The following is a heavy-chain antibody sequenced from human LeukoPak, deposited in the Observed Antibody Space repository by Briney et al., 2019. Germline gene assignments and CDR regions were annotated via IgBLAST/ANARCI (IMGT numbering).Heavy chain of an antibody. Sequence: ASVKVSCKASGYNFTGYYLHWVRQAPGQGLEWMGWINPNSGGTNYAQKFQGRVTMTRDTSISTVYMELSRLRSDDTAVFFCARGYYDSSDFEYFQHWGQGTLVTVSS. CDR1: GYNFTGYY. D-gene: IGHD3-22*01. V-gene: IGHV1-2*02. J-gene: IGHJ1*01. CDR2: INPNSGGT. CDR3: ARGYYDSSDFEYFQH.